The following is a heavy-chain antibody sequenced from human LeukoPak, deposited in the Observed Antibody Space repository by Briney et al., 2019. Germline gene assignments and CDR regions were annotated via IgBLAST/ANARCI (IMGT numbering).Heavy chain of an antibody. CDR3: ARDPKYYSDSSGNYGMDV. J-gene: IGHJ6*02. Sequence: PGGSLRLSCAASGFTFSSYSMHWVRQAPGKGLEWVSSISRSSSYIYYADSVKGRFTISRDNVKNSLYLQMNSLRAEDTAVYYCARDPKYYSDSSGNYGMDVWGQGTTVTVSS. CDR2: ISRSSSYI. CDR1: GFTFSSYS. V-gene: IGHV3-21*06. D-gene: IGHD3-22*01.